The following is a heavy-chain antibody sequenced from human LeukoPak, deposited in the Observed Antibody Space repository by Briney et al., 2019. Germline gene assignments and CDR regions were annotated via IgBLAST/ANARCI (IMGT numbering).Heavy chain of an antibody. Sequence: GGSLRPSCAASGFTFSNYWMHWVRQAPGKGLVWVSLINGDGTSTNYADSVRGRFTISRNNAKNTLYLQMNSLRVEDTAVYYCVRGNYFDYWGQGTLVTVSS. CDR1: GFTFSNYW. CDR2: INGDGTST. J-gene: IGHJ4*02. CDR3: VRGNYFDY. V-gene: IGHV3-74*01.